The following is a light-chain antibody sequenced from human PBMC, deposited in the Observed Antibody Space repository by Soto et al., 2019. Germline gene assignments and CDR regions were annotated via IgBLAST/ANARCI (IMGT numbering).Light chain of an antibody. CDR1: QGIRND. J-gene: IGKJ1*01. CDR2: DAS. Sequence: AIQMTQSPSSLSASVGDRVTITCRASQGIRNDLGWYQQKPGKAPNLLIYDASSLESGVPSRFSGSGSGTEFTLTITSLQPDDFATYYCQQYNSYRTFGQGTKVDIK. V-gene: IGKV1-13*02. CDR3: QQYNSYRT.